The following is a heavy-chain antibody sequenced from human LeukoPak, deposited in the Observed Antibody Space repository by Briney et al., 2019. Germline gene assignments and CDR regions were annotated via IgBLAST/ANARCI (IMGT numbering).Heavy chain of an antibody. CDR2: INPNSGGT. CDR3: ARGSDYDFWSGIRLGAEYFQH. V-gene: IGHV1-2*02. Sequence: ASVKVSCKASGYTFTGYYMHWVRQAPGQGLEWVGWINPNSGGTNYAQKFQGRVTMTRDTSISTAYMELSRLRSDDTAVYYCARGSDYDFWSGIRLGAEYFQHWGQGTLVTVSS. CDR1: GYTFTGYY. J-gene: IGHJ1*01. D-gene: IGHD3-3*01.